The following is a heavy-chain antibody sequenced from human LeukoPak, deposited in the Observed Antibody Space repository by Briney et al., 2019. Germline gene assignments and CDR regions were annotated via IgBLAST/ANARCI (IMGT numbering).Heavy chain of an antibody. V-gene: IGHV4-39*07. CDR1: GGSISSGSYY. CDR3: ARDLVYGYFDS. D-gene: IGHD3-10*01. Sequence: SETLSLTCTVSGGSISSGSYYWSWIRQPAGKGLEWVGTIYHSGTTWYNPSLKSRVTISVDTSQNQFSLNLNSVTAADTAMYYCARDLVYGYFDSWGQGTLVTVSS. CDR2: IYHSGTT. J-gene: IGHJ4*02.